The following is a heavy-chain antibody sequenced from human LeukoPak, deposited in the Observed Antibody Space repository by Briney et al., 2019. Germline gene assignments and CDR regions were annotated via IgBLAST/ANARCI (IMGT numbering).Heavy chain of an antibody. Sequence: SETLSLTCDVSGGSIDSTNRWNWVRQPPGKGLEWIGEIHHDGRINYNPSLKSRVTLSVDKSKNQFSLRLNSVTAADTGMYYCARSHDHLWGNYPDYWGQGTLVTVSS. CDR2: IHHDGRI. CDR3: ARSHDHLWGNYPDY. V-gene: IGHV4/OR15-8*01. J-gene: IGHJ4*02. D-gene: IGHD3-16*02. CDR1: GGSIDSTNR.